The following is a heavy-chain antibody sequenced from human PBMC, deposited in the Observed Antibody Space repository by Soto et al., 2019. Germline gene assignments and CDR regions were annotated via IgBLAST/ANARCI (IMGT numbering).Heavy chain of an antibody. CDR3: ARKVPSSSWNYYYYGMDV. Sequence: ASVKVSCKASGDTFTSYAMHWVRQAPGQRLEWMGWINAGNGNTKYSQKFQGRVTITRDTSASTAYMELSSLRSEDTAVYYCARKVPSSSWNYYYYGMDVWGQGTTVTVSS. CDR1: GDTFTSYA. CDR2: INAGNGNT. D-gene: IGHD6-13*01. J-gene: IGHJ6*02. V-gene: IGHV1-3*01.